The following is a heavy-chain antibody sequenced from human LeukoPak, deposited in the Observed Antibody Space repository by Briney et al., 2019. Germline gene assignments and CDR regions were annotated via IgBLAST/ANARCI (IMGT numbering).Heavy chain of an antibody. Sequence: GGSLRLSCAASGFTFSSYGMPWVRQAPGKGLEWVAAIWYDGSNKYYADSVKGRFTISRDNSKNTLYLQMNSLRAEDTAVYYCAKQKTIQYYYYMDVWGKGTTVTVSS. CDR1: GFTFSSYG. D-gene: IGHD2-21*01. V-gene: IGHV3-33*06. CDR2: IWYDGSNK. CDR3: AKQKTIQYYYYMDV. J-gene: IGHJ6*03.